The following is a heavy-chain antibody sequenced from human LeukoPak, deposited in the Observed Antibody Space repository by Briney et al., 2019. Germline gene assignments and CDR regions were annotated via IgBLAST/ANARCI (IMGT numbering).Heavy chain of an antibody. Sequence: ASVKVSCKASGYTFTSYYMHWVRQAPGQGLEWMGWISAYNGNTNYAQKLQGRVTMTTDTSTSTAYMELRSLRSDDTAVYYCARGYDFWSGYLVDYWGQGTLVTVSS. CDR1: GYTFTSYY. J-gene: IGHJ4*02. D-gene: IGHD3-3*01. V-gene: IGHV1-18*04. CDR2: ISAYNGNT. CDR3: ARGYDFWSGYLVDY.